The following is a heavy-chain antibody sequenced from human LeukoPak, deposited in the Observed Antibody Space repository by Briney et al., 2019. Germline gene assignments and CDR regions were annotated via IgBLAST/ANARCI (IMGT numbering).Heavy chain of an antibody. CDR1: GFTFSSFA. D-gene: IGHD6-13*01. Sequence: GGSLRLSGAASGFTFSSFAMNWVRQAPGKGLEWVSTTSGNGGATYYADSVKGRFTISRDNSKSTLYLQMNSLRAEDTAVYYCAKAPGIAAAGRMDVWGQGTTVTVSS. CDR2: TSGNGGAT. V-gene: IGHV3-23*01. CDR3: AKAPGIAAAGRMDV. J-gene: IGHJ6*02.